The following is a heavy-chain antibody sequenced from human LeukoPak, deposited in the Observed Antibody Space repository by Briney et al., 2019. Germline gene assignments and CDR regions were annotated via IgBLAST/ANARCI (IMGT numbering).Heavy chain of an antibody. CDR1: GFTFGDYA. CDR2: IRSKVYGGTT. CDR3: VRYSGDADY. D-gene: IGHD5-12*01. Sequence: GGSLRLSCTASGFTFGDYAMSWFRQAPGKGLEWVGFIRSKVYGGTTEYAASVKGRFTISRDDSKSNAYLQMNSLKSEDTAVYYCVRYSGDADYWGQGTLVTVSS. V-gene: IGHV3-49*03. J-gene: IGHJ4*02.